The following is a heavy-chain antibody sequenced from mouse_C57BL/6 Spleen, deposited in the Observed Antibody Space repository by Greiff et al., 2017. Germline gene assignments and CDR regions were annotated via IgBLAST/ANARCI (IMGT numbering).Heavy chain of an antibody. Sequence: VQLQQPGAELVRPGTSVKLSCKASGYTFTSYWMHWVKQRPGQGLEWIGVIDPSDSYTNYNQKFKGKATLTVDTASSTAYMQLSSLTSEDSAVYYCARLYGSSYAMDYWGQGTSVTVSS. CDR1: GYTFTSYW. D-gene: IGHD1-1*01. CDR2: IDPSDSYT. CDR3: ARLYGSSYAMDY. J-gene: IGHJ4*01. V-gene: IGHV1-59*01.